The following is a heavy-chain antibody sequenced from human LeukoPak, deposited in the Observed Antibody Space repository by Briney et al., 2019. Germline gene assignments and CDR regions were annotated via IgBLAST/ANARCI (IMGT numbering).Heavy chain of an antibody. V-gene: IGHV3-74*01. CDR1: GNYW. J-gene: IGHJ4*02. D-gene: IGHD2-2*01. Sequence: GGSLRLSCAASGNYWMHWVRQAPGQGLVWVSHINSDGSWTGYADSVKGRFTISKDNAENTVYLQMNNLRAEDTAVYYCVSFYETYWGRGTLVTVSS. CDR3: VSFYETY. CDR2: INSDGSWT.